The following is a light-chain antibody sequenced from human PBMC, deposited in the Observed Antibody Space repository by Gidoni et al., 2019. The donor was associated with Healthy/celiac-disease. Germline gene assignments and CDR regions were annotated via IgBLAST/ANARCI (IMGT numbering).Light chain of an antibody. CDR1: QSVSSY. CDR3: KQCSNWPRT. V-gene: IGKV3-11*01. Sequence: IVLTHSPATLSLSPGERATLSCRASQSVSSYLAWYQQQPGQAPRLLIYDASNRATGIPVRFSGSGSGTDFTLTISSLETEDFAVYYCKQCSNWPRTFGQGTKVEIK. J-gene: IGKJ1*01. CDR2: DAS.